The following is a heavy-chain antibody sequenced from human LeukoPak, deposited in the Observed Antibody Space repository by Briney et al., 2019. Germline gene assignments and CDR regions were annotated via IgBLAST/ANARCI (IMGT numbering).Heavy chain of an antibody. CDR3: ARHENIVVVVAATGFDN. CDR2: IYYSGNT. V-gene: IGHV4-39*01. J-gene: IGHJ4*02. Sequence: PSETLSLTCTVSGGSISSSSHFWTWIRQPPGKGPEWIGSIYYSGNTYYNSSLKSRVTISVDTSKNQFSLKLSSVTAADTAVYYCARHENIVVVVAATGFDNWGQGTLVTVSS. D-gene: IGHD2-15*01. CDR1: GGSISSSSHF.